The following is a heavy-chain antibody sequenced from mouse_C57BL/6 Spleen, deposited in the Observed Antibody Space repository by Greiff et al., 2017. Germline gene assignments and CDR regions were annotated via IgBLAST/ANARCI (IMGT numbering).Heavy chain of an antibody. CDR2: IDPEDGET. CDR3: ASYGYDRVPFDY. J-gene: IGHJ2*01. D-gene: IGHD2-2*01. Sequence: VQLQQSGAELVKPGASVKLSCTASGFNIKDYYMPWVKQRTEQGLEWIGRIDPEDGETKYAPKFQGKATITADPSSNTAYLQLSSLTSEDTAVYYCASYGYDRVPFDYWGQGTTLTGSS. V-gene: IGHV14-2*01. CDR1: GFNIKDYY.